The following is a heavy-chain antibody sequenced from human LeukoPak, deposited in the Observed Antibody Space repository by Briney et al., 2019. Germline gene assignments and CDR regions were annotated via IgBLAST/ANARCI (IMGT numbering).Heavy chain of an antibody. J-gene: IGHJ4*02. V-gene: IGHV3-69-1*02. CDR2: ISSTRDI. CDR1: GFTFDKYA. Sequence: GGSLRLSCAASGFTFDKYALNWFRHTPGKGLEWLSYISSTRDIYYADSVKGRFTISRDNAKKSLYLQMNSLRAEDTAVYFCARDDKWAFDYWGQRTLVTVSS. CDR3: ARDDKWAFDY. D-gene: IGHD1-26*01.